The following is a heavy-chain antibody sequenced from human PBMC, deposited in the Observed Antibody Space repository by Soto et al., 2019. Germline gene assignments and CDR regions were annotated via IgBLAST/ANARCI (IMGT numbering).Heavy chain of an antibody. J-gene: IGHJ6*02. V-gene: IGHV5-10-1*01. CDR1: GYSFTNYW. D-gene: IGHD6-19*01. Sequence: GESLKISCKGSGYSFTNYWITWVRQMTGKGLEWMGTIDPSDSYTNYGPSFQGHVTISADKSISTAYLQWSSLKASDTAMCYCARHPAIAVAGSVYGLDVWGQGTTVTVSS. CDR3: ARHPAIAVAGSVYGLDV. CDR2: IDPSDSYT.